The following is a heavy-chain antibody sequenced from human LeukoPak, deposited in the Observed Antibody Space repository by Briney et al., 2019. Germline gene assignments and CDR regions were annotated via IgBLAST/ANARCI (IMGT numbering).Heavy chain of an antibody. CDR3: ARDLTGGDYDILTGLGDY. V-gene: IGHV3-66*01. J-gene: IGHJ4*02. CDR1: GITVSSNY. CDR2: IYSDGTT. Sequence: GGSLRLSCAASGITVSSNYMSWVRQAPGKGLEWVSVIYSDGTTYYADSVKGRFTISRDNSKNTLYLQMNSLRAEDTAVYYCARDLTGGDYDILTGLGDYWGQGTLVTVSS. D-gene: IGHD3-9*01.